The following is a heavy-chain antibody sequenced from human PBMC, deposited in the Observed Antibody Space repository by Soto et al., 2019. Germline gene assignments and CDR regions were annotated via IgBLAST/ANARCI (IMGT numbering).Heavy chain of an antibody. D-gene: IGHD2-15*01. CDR2: IIPIFGTA. CDR3: ASEGYCSGGSCYSGAFDI. J-gene: IGHJ3*02. Sequence: ASVKVSCKASGGTFSIYAISWVRQAPGQGLEWMGGIIPIFGTANYAQKFQGRVTITADESTSTAYMELSSLRSEDTAVYYCASEGYCSGGSCYSGAFDIWGQGTMVTVSS. V-gene: IGHV1-69*13. CDR1: GGTFSIYA.